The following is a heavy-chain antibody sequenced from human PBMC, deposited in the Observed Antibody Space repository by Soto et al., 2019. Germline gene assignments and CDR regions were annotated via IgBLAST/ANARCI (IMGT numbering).Heavy chain of an antibody. D-gene: IGHD3-10*01. Sequence: KLRDTLSRTCAVYGGSFSGYYWSWIRQPPGKGLEWIGEINHSGSTNYNPSLKSRVTISVDTSKNQFSLKLSSVTAADTAVYYCEAGFYGSGSYTVPAPGHYWGQGTLVTVSS. J-gene: IGHJ4*02. CDR2: INHSGST. CDR3: EAGFYGSGSYTVPAPGHY. V-gene: IGHV4-34*01. CDR1: GGSFSGYY.